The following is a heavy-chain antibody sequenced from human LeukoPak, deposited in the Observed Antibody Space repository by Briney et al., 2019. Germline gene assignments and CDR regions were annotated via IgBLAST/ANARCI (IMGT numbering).Heavy chain of an antibody. Sequence: SETLSLTCTVSGGSISSYYWSWVRQPPGKGLEWIGYIYYSGSTNYNPSLKSRVTISVDTSKNQFSLKLSSVTAADTAVYYCAGWGDYGDHVGRIDYWGQGTLVTVSS. J-gene: IGHJ4*02. V-gene: IGHV4-59*01. CDR3: AGWGDYGDHVGRIDY. CDR2: IYYSGST. CDR1: GGSISSYY. D-gene: IGHD4-17*01.